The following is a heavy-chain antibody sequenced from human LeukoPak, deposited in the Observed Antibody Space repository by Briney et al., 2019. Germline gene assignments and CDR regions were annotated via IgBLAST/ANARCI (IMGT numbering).Heavy chain of an antibody. CDR2: IIDTGST. D-gene: IGHD3-3*01. V-gene: IGHV4-39*07. J-gene: IGHJ4*02. CDR1: GDSISSGRYY. CDR3: ARGLASGYPPIPFDY. Sequence: SETLSLTCIVSGDSISSGRYYWSWVRQPPGKGLEWIGEIIDTGSTKYTSSLKSRVTISVDTSKNQFSLSLDSVTAADTAVYYCARGLASGYPPIPFDYWGQGTLVTVSS.